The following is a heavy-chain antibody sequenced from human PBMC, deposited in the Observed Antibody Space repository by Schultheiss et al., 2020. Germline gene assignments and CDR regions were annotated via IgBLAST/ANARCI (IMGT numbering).Heavy chain of an antibody. CDR1: GGTFSSYG. D-gene: IGHD5-18*01. CDR3: ARGLRPYYYYGMDV. V-gene: IGHV1-69*05. Sequence: SVKVSCKASGGTFSSYGISWVRQAPGQGLEWMGGIIPIFGTANYAQKFQGRVTMTRNTSISTAYLEVTGLTSEDTAVYYCARGLRPYYYYGMDVWGQGTTVTVSS. J-gene: IGHJ6*02. CDR2: IIPIFGTA.